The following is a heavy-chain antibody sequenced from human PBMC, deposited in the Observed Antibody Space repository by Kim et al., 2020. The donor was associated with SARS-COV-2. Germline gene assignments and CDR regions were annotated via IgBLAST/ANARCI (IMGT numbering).Heavy chain of an antibody. CDR3: ARELDYGDYGTDY. Sequence: YAQKLQGRVTMTTDTSTSTAYMELRSLRSDDTAVYYCARELDYGDYGTDYWGQGTLVTVSS. D-gene: IGHD4-17*01. J-gene: IGHJ4*02. V-gene: IGHV1-18*01.